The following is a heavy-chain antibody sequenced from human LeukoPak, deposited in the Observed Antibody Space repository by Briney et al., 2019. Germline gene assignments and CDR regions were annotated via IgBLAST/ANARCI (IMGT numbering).Heavy chain of an antibody. CDR1: RFTVSSNY. CDR3: ARFYDSSGYYYYFDY. D-gene: IGHD3-22*01. J-gene: IGHJ4*02. V-gene: IGHV3-66*01. CDR2: IYSGGST. Sequence: GGSLRLSCAASRFTVSSNYMSWVRQAPGKGLEWVSVIYSGGSTYYADSVKGRFTISRDNSKNTLYLQMNSLRAEDTAVYYCARFYDSSGYYYYFDYWGQGTLVTVSS.